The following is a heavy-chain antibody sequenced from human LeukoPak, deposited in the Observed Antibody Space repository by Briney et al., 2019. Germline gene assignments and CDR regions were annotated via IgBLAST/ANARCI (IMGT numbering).Heavy chain of an antibody. CDR2: INQLGTER. J-gene: IGHJ4*02. V-gene: IGHV3-7*01. CDR3: ARDDGRSFDF. CDR1: GFTFSNYW. Sequence: GGSLRLSCAASGFTFSNYWMSWVRQAPGKGLEWVANINQLGTEREYVDSVKGRYTISRDNAKNALYLQIDSLRAEDTAMYYCARDDGRSFDFRGQGTLVTVSS.